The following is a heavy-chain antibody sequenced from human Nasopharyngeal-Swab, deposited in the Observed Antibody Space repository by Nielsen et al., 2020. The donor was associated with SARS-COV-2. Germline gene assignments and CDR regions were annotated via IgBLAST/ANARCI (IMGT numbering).Heavy chain of an antibody. CDR3: AREEAYDGGNDYSYYYCGMDV. J-gene: IGHJ6*02. CDR1: GFTFDVYG. CDR2: INWNGGST. D-gene: IGHD2-21*02. V-gene: IGHV3-20*04. Sequence: GESLKISCAGSGFTFDVYGMSWVRQAPGKGLEWVSGINWNGGSTGYADSLKGRFTISRDNAKNSLYLQMNSLRAEDTALYYCAREEAYDGGNDYSYYYCGMDVWGQGTTVTVSS.